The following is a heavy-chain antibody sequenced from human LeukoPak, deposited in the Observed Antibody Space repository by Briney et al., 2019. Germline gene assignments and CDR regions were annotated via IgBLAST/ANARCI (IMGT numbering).Heavy chain of an antibody. CDR1: GGSISSGSYY. J-gene: IGHJ5*02. Sequence: SETLSLTCTVSGGSISSGSYYWSWIRQPPGKRLEWIGYIYYSGSTNYNPSLKSRVTIFVDTSKNQFSLKLSSVTAADTAVYYCAIHYNSNWGWFDPWGQGTQVTVSS. D-gene: IGHD6-13*01. CDR2: IYYSGST. CDR3: AIHYNSNWGWFDP. V-gene: IGHV4-61*01.